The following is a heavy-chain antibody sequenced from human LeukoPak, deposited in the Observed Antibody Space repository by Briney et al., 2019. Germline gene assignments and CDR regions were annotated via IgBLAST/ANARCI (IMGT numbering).Heavy chain of an antibody. V-gene: IGHV4-59*01. CDR3: AREGPDNRFDP. J-gene: IGHJ5*02. CDR2: IYYSGST. Sequence: SETLSLTCTVSGGSISSYYWSWIRQPPGKGLEWIGYIYYSGSTNYNPSLKSRVTISVDTSKIQFSLKLSSVTAADTAVYYCAREGPDNRFDPWGQGTLVTVSS. CDR1: GGSISSYY.